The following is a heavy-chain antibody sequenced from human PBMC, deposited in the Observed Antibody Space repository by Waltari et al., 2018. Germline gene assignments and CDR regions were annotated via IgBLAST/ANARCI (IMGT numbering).Heavy chain of an antibody. CDR2: ISGSGRRK. D-gene: IGHD4-17*01. CDR3: AKIATEPGGDYVDFDY. CDR1: GFTFSSYA. J-gene: IGHJ4*02. Sequence: VQLVEYGGGLVQPVGSMRLSGAVSGFTFSSYAMGWVRRAAGRGGWVSAISGSGRRKYDAEFVGRGCTIARDNTKNTLYQQMSSLRAEEAAVYYCAKIATEPGGDYVDFDYWGQGTLVTVSS. V-gene: IGHV3-23*04.